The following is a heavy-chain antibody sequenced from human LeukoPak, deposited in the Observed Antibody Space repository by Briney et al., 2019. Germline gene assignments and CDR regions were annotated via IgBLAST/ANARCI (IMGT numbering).Heavy chain of an antibody. CDR2: IDWDDDK. CDR3: ARGCYGSGNYWFDY. J-gene: IGHJ4*02. Sequence: TLSLTCIVSGGSIRSNSYYWGWIRQPPGKALEWLARIDWDDDKYYSTSLKTRLTISKDTSKNQVVLTMTNMDPVDTATYYCARGCYGSGNYWFDYWGQGTLVTVSS. D-gene: IGHD3-10*01. V-gene: IGHV2-70*11. CDR1: GGSIRSNSYY.